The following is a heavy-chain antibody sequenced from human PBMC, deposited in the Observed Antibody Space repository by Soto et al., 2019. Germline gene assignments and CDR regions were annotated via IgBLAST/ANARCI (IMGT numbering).Heavy chain of an antibody. CDR2: ISAYNGNT. CDR1: GYTFTSYG. CDR3: ARVRYYYDSSGYPGVDP. D-gene: IGHD3-22*01. Sequence: GASVKVSCKASGYTFTSYGISWVRRAPGQGLEWMGWISAYNGNTNYAQKLQGRVTMTTDTSTSTAYMELRSLRSDDTAVYYCARVRYYYDSSGYPGVDPWGQGTLVTVSS. J-gene: IGHJ5*02. V-gene: IGHV1-18*04.